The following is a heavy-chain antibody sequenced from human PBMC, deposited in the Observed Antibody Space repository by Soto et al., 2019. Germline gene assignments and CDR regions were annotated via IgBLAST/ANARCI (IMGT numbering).Heavy chain of an antibody. V-gene: IGHV1-18*01. CDR1: GYTFTSYG. CDR3: ARASIVPAANWFDP. CDR2: ISVYNGNT. J-gene: IGHJ5*02. Sequence: ASVKVSCKASGYTFTSYGITWVLQAPGQGLEWMGWISVYNGNTDYARKFQGRVTMTTDTSTSTAYMELRRLRSDDTAVYYCARASIVPAANWFDPWGQGTPVTVSS. D-gene: IGHD2-2*01.